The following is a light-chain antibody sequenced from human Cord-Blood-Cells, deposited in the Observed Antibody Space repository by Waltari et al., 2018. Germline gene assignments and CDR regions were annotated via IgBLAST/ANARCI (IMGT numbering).Light chain of an antibody. V-gene: IGKV3-11*01. J-gene: IGKJ4*01. CDR3: QQRSNWPPLT. Sequence: EIVLTQSPATLSLSPGERATLSCRASQRVSSYLAWYQQQPGQAPRLLIYDASHRATGIPARFSGSVSGTDFTLTISSLEPEDVAVYYCQQRSNWPPLTFGGGTKVEIK. CDR2: DAS. CDR1: QRVSSY.